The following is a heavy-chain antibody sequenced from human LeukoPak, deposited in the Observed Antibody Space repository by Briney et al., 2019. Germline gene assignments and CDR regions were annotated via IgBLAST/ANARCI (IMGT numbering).Heavy chain of an antibody. CDR1: GFTVNSNY. J-gene: IGHJ4*02. D-gene: IGHD3-10*01. V-gene: IGHV3-66*01. CDR3: ARGGAMIRGVFDY. CDR2: IYSGGST. Sequence: GGSLRLSCAASGFTVNSNYMNWVRQAPGKGLEWVSIIYSGGSTYYADSVKGRFTISRDNSKNTLYLQMNSLRAEDTAVYYCARGGAMIRGVFDYWGQGTLVTVSS.